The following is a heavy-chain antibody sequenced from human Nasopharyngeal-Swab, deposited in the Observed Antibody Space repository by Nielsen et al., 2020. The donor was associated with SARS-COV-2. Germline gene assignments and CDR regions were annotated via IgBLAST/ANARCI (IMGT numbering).Heavy chain of an antibody. Sequence: GESLKISCAASGFTFSSYWMSWVRQVPGKGLEWVANIKQDGSEKYYVDSVKGRFTISRDNAKNSLYLQMNSLRAEDTAVYYCARHLTTHPFDYWGQGTLVTVSS. J-gene: IGHJ4*02. CDR3: ARHLTTHPFDY. CDR1: GFTFSSYW. CDR2: IKQDGSEK. V-gene: IGHV3-7*03. D-gene: IGHD4/OR15-4a*01.